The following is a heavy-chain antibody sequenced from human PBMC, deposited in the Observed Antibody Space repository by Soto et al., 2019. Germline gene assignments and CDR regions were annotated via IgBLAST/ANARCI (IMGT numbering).Heavy chain of an antibody. CDR2: ISGSGGST. V-gene: IGHV3-23*01. CDR1: GFTFISYA. D-gene: IGHD3-10*01. Sequence: GGSLRLSCAASGFTFISYAMSWVRQAPGKGLEWVSAISGSGGSTYYANSVKGRFTISRDNSKNTLYLQMNSLRAEDTAVYYCAKDRTYYGSGSPIYYFDYWGQGTLVTVS. CDR3: AKDRTYYGSGSPIYYFDY. J-gene: IGHJ4*02.